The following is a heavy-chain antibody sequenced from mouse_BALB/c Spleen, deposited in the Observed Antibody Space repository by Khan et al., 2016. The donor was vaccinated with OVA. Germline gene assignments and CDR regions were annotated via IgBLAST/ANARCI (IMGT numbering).Heavy chain of an antibody. D-gene: IGHD1-1*01. V-gene: IGHV3-2*02. Sequence: VQLKESGPGLVKPSQSLSLTCTVIGYSITSGYAWNWIRQFPGNKLEWMGYISYSGGTSYNPSLKSRISITRDTSKNQFFLQLNSVTTEDTATYYCARGNYYGYYFDYWGQGTTLTVSS. J-gene: IGHJ2*01. CDR2: ISYSGGT. CDR3: ARGNYYGYYFDY. CDR1: GYSITSGYA.